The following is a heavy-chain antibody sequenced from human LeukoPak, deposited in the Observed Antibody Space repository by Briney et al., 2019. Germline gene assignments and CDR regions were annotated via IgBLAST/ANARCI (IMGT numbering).Heavy chain of an antibody. Sequence: ASVKVSCKASGYTFIGYYMHWVRQAAGQGLEWMGWINPNSGGTNYAQKFQGRVTMTRDTSISTAYMELGRLRSDDTAVYYCAREVVIANWFDPWGQGTLVTVSS. CDR1: GYTFIGYY. V-gene: IGHV1-2*02. D-gene: IGHD2-21*01. J-gene: IGHJ5*02. CDR2: INPNSGGT. CDR3: AREVVIANWFDP.